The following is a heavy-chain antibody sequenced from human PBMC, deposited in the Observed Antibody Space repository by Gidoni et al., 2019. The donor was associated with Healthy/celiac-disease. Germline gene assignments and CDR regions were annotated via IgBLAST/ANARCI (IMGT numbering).Heavy chain of an antibody. V-gene: IGHV3-21*01. D-gene: IGHD3-3*01. CDR1: GFTFSSSS. CDR2: ISSSSSYI. Sequence: EVQLVESGGGLVKPGGSLRLSCAASGFTFSSSSMNWVRQAPGKGLEWVSSISSSSSYIYYADSVKGRFTISRDNAKNSLYLQMNSLRAEDTAVYYCARDVAYYDFWSGYYTPSYYYYGMDVWGQGTTVTVSS. J-gene: IGHJ6*02. CDR3: ARDVAYYDFWSGYYTPSYYYYGMDV.